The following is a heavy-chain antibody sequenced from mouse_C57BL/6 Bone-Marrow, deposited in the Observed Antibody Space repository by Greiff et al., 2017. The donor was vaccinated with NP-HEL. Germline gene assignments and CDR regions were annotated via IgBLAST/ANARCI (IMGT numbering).Heavy chain of an antibody. V-gene: IGHV5-4*01. CDR3: ARTYYSNFLYYAMDY. CDR2: ISDGGSYT. J-gene: IGHJ4*01. CDR1: GFTFSSYA. Sequence: EVQLQESGGGLVKPGGSLKLSCAASGFTFSSYAMSWVRQTPEKRLEWVATISDGGSYTYYPDNVKGRFTISRDNAKNNLYLQMSHLKSEDTAMYYCARTYYSNFLYYAMDYWGQGTSVTVSS. D-gene: IGHD2-5*01.